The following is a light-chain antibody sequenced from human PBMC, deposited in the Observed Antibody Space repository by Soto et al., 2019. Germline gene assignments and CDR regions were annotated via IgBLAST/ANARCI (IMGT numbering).Light chain of an antibody. V-gene: IGKV1-39*01. CDR3: EQSYSTPPT. CDR1: QSISSY. Sequence: DIQMTQSPSSLSASVGDRVTITCRASQSISSYLNWYQQKPGKAPKLLIYAASSLQSGVPSRFSGSGSGTDFTLTISSLLPEDFATYYSEQSYSTPPTFGGGNKVDIK. J-gene: IGKJ4*01. CDR2: AAS.